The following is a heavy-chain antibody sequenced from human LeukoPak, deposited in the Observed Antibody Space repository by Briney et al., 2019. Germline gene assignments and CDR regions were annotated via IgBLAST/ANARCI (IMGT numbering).Heavy chain of an antibody. CDR3: ARGNMITFGGVIGEDY. J-gene: IGHJ4*02. Sequence: QPGGSLRLSCAASGFTFSSYAMSWVRQAPGKGLEWVSAISGSGGSTYYADSVKGRFTISRDNSKNTLYLQMNSLRAEDTAVYYCARGNMITFGGVIGEDYWGQGTLVTVSS. D-gene: IGHD3-16*02. V-gene: IGHV3-23*01. CDR1: GFTFSSYA. CDR2: ISGSGGST.